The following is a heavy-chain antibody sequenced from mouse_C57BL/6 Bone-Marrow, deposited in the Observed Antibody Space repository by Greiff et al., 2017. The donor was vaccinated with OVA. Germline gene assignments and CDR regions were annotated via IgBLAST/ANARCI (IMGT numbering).Heavy chain of an antibody. Sequence: EVKLEESEGGLVQPGSSMKLSCTASGFTFSDYYMAWVRQVPEKGLEWVANINYDGSSTYYLDSLKSRFIISRDNAKNILYLQMSSLKSDDTATYYCARDRGPYAIDYWGQGTSVTVSS. CDR2: INYDGSST. CDR3: ARDRGPYAIDY. CDR1: GFTFSDYY. V-gene: IGHV5-16*01. D-gene: IGHD3-1*01. J-gene: IGHJ4*01.